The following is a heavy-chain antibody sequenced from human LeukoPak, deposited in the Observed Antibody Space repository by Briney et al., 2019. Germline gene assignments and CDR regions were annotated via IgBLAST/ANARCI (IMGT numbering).Heavy chain of an antibody. Sequence: SETLSLTCTVSGGSISTGSYYWSWLRQPAGKGLEWIGRIYPSGSTNYNPSLKSRVTISVDRSKNQFSLKLSSLTAADTAVYSCERGKYSSSYKYYFDYWGQGTLVPVSS. CDR1: GGSISTGSYY. D-gene: IGHD6-6*01. CDR3: ERGKYSSSYKYYFDY. V-gene: IGHV4-61*02. CDR2: IYPSGST. J-gene: IGHJ4*02.